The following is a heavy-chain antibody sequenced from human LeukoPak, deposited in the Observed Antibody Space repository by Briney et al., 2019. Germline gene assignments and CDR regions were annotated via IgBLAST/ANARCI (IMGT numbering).Heavy chain of an antibody. J-gene: IGHJ4*02. CDR1: GFILSNYA. D-gene: IGHD5-18*01. CDR2: ISGSGGSI. V-gene: IGHV3-23*01. CDR3: AKDRYSYGSEFDY. Sequence: GGSLRLSCAASGFILSNYAMSWVRQAPGKGLEWVSVISGSGGSINYADSVKGRFTISRDNSKNTLYLQMNSLRAEDTAVYYCAKDRYSYGSEFDYWGQGTLVTVSS.